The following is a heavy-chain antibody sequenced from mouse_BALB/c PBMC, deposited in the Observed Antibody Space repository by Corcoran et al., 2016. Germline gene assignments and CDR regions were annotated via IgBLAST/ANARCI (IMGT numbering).Heavy chain of an antibody. V-gene: IGHV1-18*01. Sequence: EVQLQQSGPELVKPGASVQISCKTSGYTFTEYTMHWVKQSHGMSLEWMGGINPNNGGTSYNQKFKGKASLTVDKSSSTAYMELRSLTSEDSAVYYCARRTTVVATRGYATDYCGQGASVTVSS. CDR3: ARRTTVVATRGYATDY. CDR1: GYTFTEYT. D-gene: IGHD1-1*01. J-gene: IGHJ4*01. CDR2: INPNNGGT.